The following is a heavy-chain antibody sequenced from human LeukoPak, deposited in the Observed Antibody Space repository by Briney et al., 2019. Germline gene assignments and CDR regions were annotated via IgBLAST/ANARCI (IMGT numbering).Heavy chain of an antibody. V-gene: IGHV3-72*01. J-gene: IGHJ4*02. CDR1: GFTFSDYY. CDR3: GRGLTGADRAGVGC. D-gene: IGHD3-9*01. CDR2: VRDKAHTYTT. Sequence: GGSLRLSCAASGFTFSDYYMDWVRQAPAQGLEWVGRVRDKAHTYTTEYAASVKGRFNISRDDSKNSLYLQMNSLETGDTAVYSCGRGLTGADRAGVGCWGQGTLVTVSS.